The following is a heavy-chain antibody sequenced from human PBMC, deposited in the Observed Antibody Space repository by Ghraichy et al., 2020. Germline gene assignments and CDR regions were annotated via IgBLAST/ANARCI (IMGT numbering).Heavy chain of an antibody. V-gene: IGHV3-23*01. Sequence: GGSMNISCAASGFTFSSYAMSWVRQAPGKGLEWVSAISGSGGSTYYADSVKGRFTISRDNSKNTLYLQMNSLRAEDTAVYYCAKHMITFGGVIGYFDYWGQGTLVTVSS. CDR3: AKHMITFGGVIGYFDY. J-gene: IGHJ4*02. CDR2: ISGSGGST. D-gene: IGHD3-16*02. CDR1: GFTFSSYA.